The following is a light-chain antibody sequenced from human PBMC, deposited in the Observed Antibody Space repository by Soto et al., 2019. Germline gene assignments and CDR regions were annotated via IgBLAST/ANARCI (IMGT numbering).Light chain of an antibody. CDR3: SSYTSSSTRV. V-gene: IGLV2-14*01. CDR1: SSDVGGYNY. J-gene: IGLJ1*01. CDR2: DVS. Sequence: QYALTQPASVSGSPGQSITISCTGTSSDVGGYNYVSWYQQHPGKAPKLMIYDVSNRPSGVSNRFSGSNSGNTASLTISGLQAEDEADYYCSSYTSSSTRVFGTGTKLTVL.